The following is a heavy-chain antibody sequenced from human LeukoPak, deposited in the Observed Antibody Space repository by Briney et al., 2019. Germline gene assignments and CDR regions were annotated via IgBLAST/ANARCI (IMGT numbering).Heavy chain of an antibody. CDR2: MNQDGSRK. J-gene: IGHJ4*02. D-gene: IGHD3-10*01. Sequence: PGGSLRLSCVASGFTFSSSWMSWVRQGPGKGPEWVANMNQDGSRKYYVDSVKGRFTISRDNVKNSLFLQMNGLRDEDTAVYYCTKDSQGSGTYSTDHWGQGTLVTVSS. CDR1: GFTFSSSW. CDR3: TKDSQGSGTYSTDH. V-gene: IGHV3-7*01.